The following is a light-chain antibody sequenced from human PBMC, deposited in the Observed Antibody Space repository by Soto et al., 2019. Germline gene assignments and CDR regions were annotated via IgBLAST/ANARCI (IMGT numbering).Light chain of an antibody. Sequence: QSALTQPPSASGSPGQSVTISCTGTSSDVGGYNYVSWYQQHPGKAPKFMIYEVSKRPSGVSDRFSGSKSGNTASLTVSGLQAEDEADYYCTSYAGSSNWVFGGGTKLTVL. V-gene: IGLV2-8*01. CDR1: SSDVGGYNY. CDR2: EVS. CDR3: TSYAGSSNWV. J-gene: IGLJ3*02.